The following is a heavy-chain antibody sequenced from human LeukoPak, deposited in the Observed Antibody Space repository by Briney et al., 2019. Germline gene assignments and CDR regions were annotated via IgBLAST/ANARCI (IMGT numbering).Heavy chain of an antibody. Sequence: SETLSLTCTVSGGSISSGGYYWSWIRQHPGKGLEWIGYIYFSGNTYYNPSLKSRLTISVDTSKNQFSLKLSSVTAADTAVYYCARLVPGDYGDPDAFGIWGQGTMVTVSS. D-gene: IGHD4-17*01. CDR3: ARLVPGDYGDPDAFGI. J-gene: IGHJ3*02. V-gene: IGHV4-31*03. CDR2: IYFSGNT. CDR1: GGSISSGGYY.